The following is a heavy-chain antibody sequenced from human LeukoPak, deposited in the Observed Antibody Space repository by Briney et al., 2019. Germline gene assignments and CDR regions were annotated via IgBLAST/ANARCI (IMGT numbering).Heavy chain of an antibody. CDR1: GYTFTGYY. V-gene: IGHV1-2*02. CDR3: ARDLVSMVRGVMPFDY. J-gene: IGHJ4*02. Sequence: ASXXVSCKASGYTFTGYYMQWVGQAAGQGREGMGWINPKSGGTNYAQKFQGRVTMTRDGEIRKAYMELSRLRSDDTAVYYCARDLVSMVRGVMPFDYWGQGTLVTVSS. D-gene: IGHD3-10*01. CDR2: INPKSGGT.